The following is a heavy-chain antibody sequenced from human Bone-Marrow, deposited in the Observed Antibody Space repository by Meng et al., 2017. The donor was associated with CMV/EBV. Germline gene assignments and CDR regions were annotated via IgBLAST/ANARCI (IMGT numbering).Heavy chain of an antibody. J-gene: IGHJ4*02. D-gene: IGHD2-2*01. CDR1: GFTFSSYS. V-gene: IGHV3-48*04. CDR3: ARDSIHCSRTSCYIDY. Sequence: GESLKISCAASGFTFSSYSMNWVRQAPGKGLEWVSYISSSSSTIYYADSVKGRFTISRDNAKNSLYLQMNSLRAEDTAVYYCARDSIHCSRTSCYIDYWGQGTLVTVSS. CDR2: ISSSSSTI.